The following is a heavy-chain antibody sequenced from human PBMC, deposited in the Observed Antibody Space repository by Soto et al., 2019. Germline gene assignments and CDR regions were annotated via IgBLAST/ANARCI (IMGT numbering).Heavy chain of an antibody. D-gene: IGHD6-6*01. J-gene: IGHJ3*02. Sequence: SVKVSCKASGGTFSSYAINWVRQAPGQGLEWMGGIIPIFGTANYAQNFQGRVTITADEPTTTAYMALSSLRSEDTAVYYCAKHSTSSDAFDIWGQGTMVTVSS. CDR1: GGTFSSYA. CDR3: AKHSTSSDAFDI. V-gene: IGHV1-69*13. CDR2: IIPIFGTA.